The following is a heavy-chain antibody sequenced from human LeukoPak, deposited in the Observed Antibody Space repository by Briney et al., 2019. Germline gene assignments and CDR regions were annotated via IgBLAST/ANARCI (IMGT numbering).Heavy chain of an antibody. CDR3: ARHCSSTSCYSNWFDP. CDR1: GGSISSSSYY. J-gene: IGHJ5*02. Sequence: PSETLSLTCTVSGGSISSSSYYWGWIRQPPGKGLEWIGSIYYSGSTYYNPSLKSRVTISVDTSKNQFSLKLSSVTAADTAVYYCARHCSSTSCYSNWFDPWGQGTLVTVSS. CDR2: IYYSGST. V-gene: IGHV4-39*01. D-gene: IGHD2-2*01.